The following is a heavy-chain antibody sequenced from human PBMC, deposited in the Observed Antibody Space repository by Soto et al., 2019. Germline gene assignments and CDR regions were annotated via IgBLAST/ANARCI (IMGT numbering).Heavy chain of an antibody. CDR2: IYYSGST. J-gene: IGHJ6*02. CDR3: ARVSLDFWSGYYTAYYYGMDV. Sequence: PSDTLSLTCTVSGGSISSYYWSWIRQPPGRGLEWIGYIYYSGSTNYNPSLKSRVTISVDTSKNQFSLKLSSVTAADTAVYYCARVSLDFWSGYYTAYYYGMDVWGQGTTVTVPS. V-gene: IGHV4-59*01. D-gene: IGHD3-3*01. CDR1: GGSISSYY.